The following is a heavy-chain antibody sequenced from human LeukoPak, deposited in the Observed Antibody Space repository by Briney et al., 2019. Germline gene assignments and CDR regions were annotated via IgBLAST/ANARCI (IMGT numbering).Heavy chain of an antibody. J-gene: IGHJ4*02. CDR1: GGSISSGCYF. CDR2: IYSSGST. CDR3: AREVGVVPSAWGI. Sequence: PSETMSLTCSVSGGSISSGCYFWGWIRQPPGKGLEWIGRIYSSGSTYYNPSLKSRVTMSVDTSRNQFCLELSSVTAADRAVYYGAREVGVVPSAWGIWGQGTLVTVSS. D-gene: IGHD2-2*01. V-gene: IGHV4-39*07.